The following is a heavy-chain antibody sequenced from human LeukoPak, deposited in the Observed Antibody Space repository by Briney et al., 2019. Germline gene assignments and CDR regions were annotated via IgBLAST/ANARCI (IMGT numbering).Heavy chain of an antibody. Sequence: PSQTLSLTCTVSGGSISSGSYYWSWIRQPAGKGLEWIGRIYTSGSTNYNPSLKSRVTISVDTSKNQFSLKLSSVTAADTAVYYCARHPVATPRNWFDPWGQGTLVTVSS. J-gene: IGHJ5*02. CDR2: IYTSGST. D-gene: IGHD5-12*01. CDR1: GGSISSGSYY. V-gene: IGHV4-61*02. CDR3: ARHPVATPRNWFDP.